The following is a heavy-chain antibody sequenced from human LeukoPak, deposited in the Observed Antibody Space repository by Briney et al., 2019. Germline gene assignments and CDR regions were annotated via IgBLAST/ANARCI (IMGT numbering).Heavy chain of an antibody. Sequence: ASVKVSCKASGYTFTSYGISWVRQAPGQGLEWMGWISAYNGNTNYAQKLQGRVTMTTDTSTSTAYMELRSLRSDDTAVYYCARGTTGTTMPDNAFDIWGQGTMVTVSS. CDR3: ARGTTGTTMPDNAFDI. J-gene: IGHJ3*02. CDR2: ISAYNGNT. D-gene: IGHD1-1*01. CDR1: GYTFTSYG. V-gene: IGHV1-18*01.